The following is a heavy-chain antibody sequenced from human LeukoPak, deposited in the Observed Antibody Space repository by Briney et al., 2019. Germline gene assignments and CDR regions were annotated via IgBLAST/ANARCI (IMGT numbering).Heavy chain of an antibody. CDR2: IYYSGST. D-gene: IGHD2-21*01. V-gene: IGHV4-39*01. CDR1: GGSISSSSYY. CDR3: ARLYIGVVNFPRYFDY. J-gene: IGHJ4*02. Sequence: SETLSLTCTVSGGSISSSSYYWGWIRQPPGKGLEWIGSIYYSGSTYYNPSLKSRVTISVDTSKNQFSLKLSSVTAADTAVYYCARLYIGVVNFPRYFDYWGQGTLVTVSS.